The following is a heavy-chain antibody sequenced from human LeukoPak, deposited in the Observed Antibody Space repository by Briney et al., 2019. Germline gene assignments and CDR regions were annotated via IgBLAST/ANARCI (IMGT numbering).Heavy chain of an antibody. V-gene: IGHV3-23*01. CDR1: GFTFSSYA. CDR2: ISGSGGST. D-gene: IGHD4-23*01. Sequence: GGSLRLSCAASGFTFSSYAMSWVRQAPGKGLEWVSAISGSGGSTYYADSVKGRFIISRDNSKNTLYLQMNSLRAEDTAVYYCATVMTTVVTRYYFDYWGQGTLVTVSS. J-gene: IGHJ4*02. CDR3: ATVMTTVVTRYYFDY.